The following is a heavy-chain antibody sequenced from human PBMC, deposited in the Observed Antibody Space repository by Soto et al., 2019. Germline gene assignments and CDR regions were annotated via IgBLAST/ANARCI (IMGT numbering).Heavy chain of an antibody. D-gene: IGHD5-12*01. CDR1: GGTFSSYA. CDR2: IIPIFGTT. CDR3: VRDSPIGSTFSGYDGIDY. J-gene: IGHJ4*02. Sequence: ASVKVSCKASGGTFSSYAISWVRQAPGQGLEWMGGIIPIFGTTNYAQKFQGRVTITADESTSTAYMELNRLRSEDTAVYYCVRDSPIGSTFSGYDGIDYWGQGTLVTVSS. V-gene: IGHV1-69*13.